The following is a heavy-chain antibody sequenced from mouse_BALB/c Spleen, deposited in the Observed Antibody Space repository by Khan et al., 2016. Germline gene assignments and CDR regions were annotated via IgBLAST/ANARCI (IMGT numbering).Heavy chain of an antibody. CDR2: INPDSSKI. V-gene: IGHV4-1*02. Sequence: EVQLVESGGGLVQPGGSLKLSCAASGFDFSRYWMSRVRQAPGKGLEWIGEINPDSSKINYTPSLKDKFIISRDNAKNTLYLQMSKVGSEDTALYYCASTCWYFDVWGPGTTVTVSS. J-gene: IGHJ1*01. CDR3: ASTCWYFDV. CDR1: GFDFSRYW.